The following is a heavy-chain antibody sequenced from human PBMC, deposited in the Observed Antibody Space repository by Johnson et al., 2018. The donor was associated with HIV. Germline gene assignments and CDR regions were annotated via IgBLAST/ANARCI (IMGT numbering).Heavy chain of an antibody. CDR3: ARSGDSIGSFWAGGAFDI. Sequence: VQLVESGGGLVQPGGSLRLSCAASGFTFSSYAMSWVRQAPGKGLEWVSAISGSGGSTYYADSVKGRFTISRDNSKNTLYLQMNSLRAEDTAVYYCARSGDSIGSFWAGGAFDIWGQGTMVTVSS. CDR2: ISGSGGST. CDR1: GFTFSSYA. J-gene: IGHJ3*02. D-gene: IGHD3/OR15-3a*01. V-gene: IGHV3-23*04.